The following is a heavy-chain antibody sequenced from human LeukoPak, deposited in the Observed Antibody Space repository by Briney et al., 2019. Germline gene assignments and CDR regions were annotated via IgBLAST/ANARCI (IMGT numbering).Heavy chain of an antibody. J-gene: IGHJ4*02. D-gene: IGHD5-18*01. V-gene: IGHV3-23*01. CDR1: QFSFSNYG. Sequence: GGSLRLSCATSQFSFSNYGMSWVRQDPGKGLEWVSSISAGDSTYYGDSVKGRFTISRDNSKNTLYLQMNSLRAEDTAVYYCAKTIQGYSYTHLDYWGQGTLVTVSS. CDR3: AKTIQGYSYTHLDY. CDR2: ISAGDST.